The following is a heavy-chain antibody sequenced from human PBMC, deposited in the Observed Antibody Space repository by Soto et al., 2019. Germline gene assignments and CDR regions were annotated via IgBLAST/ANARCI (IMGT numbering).Heavy chain of an antibody. CDR2: IIPIFGTA. Sequence: VASVKVSCKASGGTFSSYAISWVRQAPGQGLEWMGGIIPIFGTANYAQKFQGRVTITADESTSTAYMELSSLRSEDTAVYYCARDLGRWQLELRGYYYYGMDVWGQGTTVTVSS. CDR1: GGTFSSYA. CDR3: ARDLGRWQLELRGYYYYGMDV. J-gene: IGHJ6*02. D-gene: IGHD1-7*01. V-gene: IGHV1-69*13.